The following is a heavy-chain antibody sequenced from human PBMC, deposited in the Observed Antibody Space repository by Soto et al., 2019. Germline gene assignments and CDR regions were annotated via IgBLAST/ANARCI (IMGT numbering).Heavy chain of an antibody. CDR1: GLIVSSNY. D-gene: IGHD3-10*01. CDR2: IYSDGTI. V-gene: IGHV3-66*04. CDR3: TSQPRAHMDV. J-gene: IGHJ6*03. Sequence: GGSLRLSCAASGLIVSSNYMSWVRQAPGKGLEWVSVIYSDGTIYYADSVKGRFTISRDNSKNTLYLQVNSLRVEDTAVYYCTSQPRAHMDVWGKGTTVTVSS.